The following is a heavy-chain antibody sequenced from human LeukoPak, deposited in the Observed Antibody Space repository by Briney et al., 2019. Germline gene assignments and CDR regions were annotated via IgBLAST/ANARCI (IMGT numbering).Heavy chain of an antibody. CDR1: GYSISSGYY. Sequence: SETLSLTCTVSGYSISSGYYWGWIRQPPGKGLEWIGSIYHSGSTYYNPSLKSRVTISVDTSKNQFSLKLSSVTSADTAVYYCARWVVARFDYWGQGTLVTVSS. J-gene: IGHJ4*02. CDR2: IYHSGST. D-gene: IGHD2-15*01. V-gene: IGHV4-38-2*02. CDR3: ARWVVARFDY.